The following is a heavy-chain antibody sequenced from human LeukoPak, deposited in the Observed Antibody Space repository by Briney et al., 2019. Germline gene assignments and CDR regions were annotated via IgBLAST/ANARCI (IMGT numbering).Heavy chain of an antibody. D-gene: IGHD3-10*01. CDR1: GYTFTSYG. CDR3: ARVAPRGVIFNWFDP. V-gene: IGHV1-18*01. Sequence: ASVKVSCKASGYTFTSYGISWVRQAPGQGLEWMGWISAYKGNTNYAQKLQGRVTMTTDTSTSTAYMELRSLRSDDTAVYYCARVAPRGVIFNWFDPWGQGTLVTVSS. CDR2: ISAYKGNT. J-gene: IGHJ5*02.